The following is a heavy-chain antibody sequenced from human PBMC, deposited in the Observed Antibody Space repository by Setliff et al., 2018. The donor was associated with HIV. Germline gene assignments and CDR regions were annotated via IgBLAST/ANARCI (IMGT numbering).Heavy chain of an antibody. Sequence: PGGSLRLSCTASGFTFGDYLMSWVRQAPGKGLEWVGFIRSKAYGGTPEYAASVKGRFTISRDDSKSIAYLQMNSLRAEDTAVYYCAKPANGGWGQGTLVTVSS. CDR2: IRSKAYGGTP. CDR3: AKPANGG. V-gene: IGHV3-49*04. CDR1: GFTFGDYL. J-gene: IGHJ4*02.